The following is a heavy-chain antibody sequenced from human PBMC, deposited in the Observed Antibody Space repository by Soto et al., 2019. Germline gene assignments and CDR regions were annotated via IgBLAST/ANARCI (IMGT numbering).Heavy chain of an antibody. V-gene: IGHV3-64*02. D-gene: IGHD3-3*01. J-gene: IGHJ4*02. Sequence: EVQLVESGEGLVQSGGSLRLSCAASGFTFSTYAMHWVRQAPGKGLEYVSAISSNGGSTYYVDSVKGRFTISRDNSKNTLYLQMGSLRAEDMAVYYCAGGPYYDPIHYFDYWGQGALVTVSS. CDR1: GFTFSTYA. CDR2: ISSNGGST. CDR3: AGGPYYDPIHYFDY.